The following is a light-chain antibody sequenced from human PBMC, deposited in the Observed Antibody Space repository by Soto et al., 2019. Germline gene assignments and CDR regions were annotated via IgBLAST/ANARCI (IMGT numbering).Light chain of an antibody. CDR3: QQYNNWPPDRT. Sequence: EIQMTQSPATLSVSLGERATLSCRASQSVDSNLAWYQQKPGQAPRLLIYCASTRATGIPARFSGSGSGTEFTLTISSLQSEDFEISFCQQYNNWPPDRTFGQGTKVEIK. CDR1: QSVDSN. J-gene: IGKJ1*01. V-gene: IGKV3-15*01. CDR2: CAS.